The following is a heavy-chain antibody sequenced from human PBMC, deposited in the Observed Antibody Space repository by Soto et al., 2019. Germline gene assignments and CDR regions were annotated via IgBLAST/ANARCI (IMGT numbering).Heavy chain of an antibody. CDR3: AKGRGVVVIAMFRGDSFDI. D-gene: IGHD2-21*01. CDR2: ISWNSGSI. CDR1: GFTFDDYA. Sequence: GGSLRLSCAASGFTFDDYAMHWVRQAPGKGLEWVSGISWNSGSIGYADSVKGRFTISRDNAKNSLYLQMNSLRAEDTALYYCAKGRGVVVIAMFRGDSFDIWGQGTMVTVSS. V-gene: IGHV3-9*01. J-gene: IGHJ3*02.